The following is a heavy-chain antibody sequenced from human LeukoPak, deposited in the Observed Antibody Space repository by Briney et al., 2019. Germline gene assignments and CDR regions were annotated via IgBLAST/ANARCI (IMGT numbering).Heavy chain of an antibody. V-gene: IGHV1-2*02. CDR2: INPNSGGT. CDR1: GYTFTGYY. D-gene: IGHD3-22*01. Sequence: GASVKVSCKASGYTFTGYYMHWVRQAPGQGLEWMGWINPNSGGTNYAQKFQGRVTMTRDTSISTAYMELSRLRSDDTAVYYCARERWGHSSGYQPSYFDYWGQGTLVTVSS. J-gene: IGHJ4*02. CDR3: ARERWGHSSGYQPSYFDY.